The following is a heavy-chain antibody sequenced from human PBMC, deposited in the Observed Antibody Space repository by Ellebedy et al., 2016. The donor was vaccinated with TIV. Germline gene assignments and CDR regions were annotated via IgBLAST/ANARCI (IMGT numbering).Heavy chain of an antibody. CDR2: FNPDSGGT. V-gene: IGHV1-2*02. CDR3: ARVLRATSGMDV. Sequence: ASVKVSRKTSGYVFTAYYIHWVRQAPGQGLEWMGWFNPDSGGTNLPQKFQGRVTMTRDTSVNTAYMELSRLQSDDTAVYYCARVLRATSGMDVWGQGTTVIVS. J-gene: IGHJ6*02. D-gene: IGHD4/OR15-4a*01. CDR1: GYVFTAYY.